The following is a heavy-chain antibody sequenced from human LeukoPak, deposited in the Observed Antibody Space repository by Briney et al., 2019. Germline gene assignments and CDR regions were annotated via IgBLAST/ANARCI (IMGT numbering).Heavy chain of an antibody. CDR1: GYSISSGYY. D-gene: IGHD2-15*01. Sequence: PSETLSLTCAVSGYSISSGYYWGWIRQPPGKGLEWIGSIYHSGSTYYNPSLKSRVTISVDTSKNQFSLKLSSVTAADTAVYYCARRPASTGFSNWFDPWGQGTLVTVSS. CDR3: ARRPASTGFSNWFDP. J-gene: IGHJ5*02. V-gene: IGHV4-38-2*01. CDR2: IYHSGST.